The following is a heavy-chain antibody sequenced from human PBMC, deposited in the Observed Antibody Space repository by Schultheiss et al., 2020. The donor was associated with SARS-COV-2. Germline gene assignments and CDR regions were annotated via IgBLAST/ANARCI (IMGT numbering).Heavy chain of an antibody. CDR2: INSDGSST. Sequence: GGSLRLSCAASGFTFSSYWMHWVRQAPGKGLVWVSRINSDGSSTSYADSVKGRFTISRDNAKNTLYLQMNSLRAEDTAVYYCAREANGYYGMDVWGQGTTVTVSS. CDR1: GFTFSSYW. V-gene: IGHV3-74*01. CDR3: AREANGYYGMDV. D-gene: IGHD2-8*01. J-gene: IGHJ6*02.